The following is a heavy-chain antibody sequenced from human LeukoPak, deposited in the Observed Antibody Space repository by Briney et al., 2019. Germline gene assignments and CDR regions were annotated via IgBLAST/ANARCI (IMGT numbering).Heavy chain of an antibody. CDR2: MNPNSGNT. D-gene: IGHD3-16*01. Sequence: ASVKVSCKASGYTFTSYDINWVRQATGQGLEWMGWMNPNSGNTGYAQKFQGRVTMTRNTSISTAYMELSSLRSEDTAVYCCARGRLNRNWFDPWGQGTLVTVSS. CDR1: GYTFTSYD. CDR3: ARGRLNRNWFDP. V-gene: IGHV1-8*01. J-gene: IGHJ5*02.